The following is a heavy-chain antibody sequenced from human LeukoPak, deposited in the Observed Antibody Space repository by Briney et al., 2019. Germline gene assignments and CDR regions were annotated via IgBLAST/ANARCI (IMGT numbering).Heavy chain of an antibody. Sequence: ASVKVSCKASGYIFTNYYMHWVRQAPGQGLEWMGTINPSGGSTTYAQKLQGRVTMTRDTSTSTVYMELSSLRSEDTAVYYCARDHGSAYYRAPRHWGQGTLVTVSS. J-gene: IGHJ4*02. V-gene: IGHV1-46*01. D-gene: IGHD3-10*01. CDR2: INPSGGST. CDR1: GYIFTNYY. CDR3: ARDHGSAYYRAPRH.